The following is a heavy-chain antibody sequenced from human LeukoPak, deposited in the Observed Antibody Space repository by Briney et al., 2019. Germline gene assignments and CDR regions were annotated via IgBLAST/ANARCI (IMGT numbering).Heavy chain of an antibody. CDR3: ARHDSSGYYYHSHAFDI. D-gene: IGHD3-22*01. CDR2: ISSSGSTI. Sequence: GGSLRLSCAASGFTFSDYYMSWIRQAPGKGLEWVSYISSSGSTIYYADSVKGRFTISRDNAKNSLYLQMNSLRAEDTAVYYCARHDSSGYYYHSHAFDIWGQGTMVTVSS. J-gene: IGHJ3*02. CDR1: GFTFSDYY. V-gene: IGHV3-11*04.